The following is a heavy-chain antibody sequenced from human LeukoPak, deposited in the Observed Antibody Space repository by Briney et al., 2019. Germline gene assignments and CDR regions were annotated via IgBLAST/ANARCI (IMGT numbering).Heavy chain of an antibody. CDR2: VSGSGDST. V-gene: IGHV3-23*01. Sequence: PGGSLRLSCAASGFTFPAFAMSWVRQAPGKGLDWVSSVSGSGDSTYYADSVQGRFTISRDNSKNTLYLQMNSLRAEDTAVYYCAKGDLEITIFGAFDPWGQGTLVTVSS. CDR1: GFTFPAFA. CDR3: AKGDLEITIFGAFDP. J-gene: IGHJ5*02. D-gene: IGHD3-3*01.